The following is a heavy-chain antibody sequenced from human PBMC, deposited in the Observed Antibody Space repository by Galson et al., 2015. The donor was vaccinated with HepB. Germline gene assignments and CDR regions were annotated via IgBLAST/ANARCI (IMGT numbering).Heavy chain of an antibody. V-gene: IGHV1-18*04. CDR3: ARDLDYDYWSGYEQDYYGMDV. Sequence: SVKVSCKASRYTFTSYGITWVRQAPGQGLKWLGWISAYSGKTNYAQTVQGRVTMTTDTFTSIAYMELRSLKSDDTAVYYCARDLDYDYWSGYEQDYYGMDVWGQGTTVTVSS. CDR1: RYTFTSYG. J-gene: IGHJ6*02. CDR2: ISAYSGKT. D-gene: IGHD3-3*01.